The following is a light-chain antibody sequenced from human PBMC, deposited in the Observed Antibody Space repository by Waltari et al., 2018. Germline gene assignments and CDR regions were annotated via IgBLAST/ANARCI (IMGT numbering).Light chain of an antibody. CDR1: QDISNY. CDR2: DAS. Sequence: DIKMTQSPSSLSAYVGDRVTITCQASQDISNYLNWYQQKPGKAPKLLIYDASNLETGVPSMFSGSGSGTDFTFTISSLQPEDIATYYCQQYDNLPWTFGQGTKVEIK. V-gene: IGKV1-33*01. J-gene: IGKJ1*01. CDR3: QQYDNLPWT.